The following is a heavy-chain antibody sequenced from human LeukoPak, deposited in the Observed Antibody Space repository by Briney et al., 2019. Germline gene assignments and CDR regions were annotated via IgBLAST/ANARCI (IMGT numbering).Heavy chain of an antibody. CDR2: IHYSGGT. CDR1: GGSISNYY. D-gene: IGHD3-9*01. V-gene: IGHV4-59*08. J-gene: IGHJ3*02. CDR3: AKHSVLTGSGYAFDI. Sequence: SETLSLTRTVSGGSISNYYWSWIRQSPGKGLGWIGYIHYSGGTKYNPSLKSRVIISVDMSMNQFSLKLSSVTAADTAMYYCAKHSVLTGSGYAFDIWGQGTAVTVSS.